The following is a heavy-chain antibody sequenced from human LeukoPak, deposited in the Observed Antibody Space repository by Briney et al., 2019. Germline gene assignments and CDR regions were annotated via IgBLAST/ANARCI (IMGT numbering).Heavy chain of an antibody. V-gene: IGHV6-1*01. CDR3: ARDQPSLGDGYYHFDY. J-gene: IGHJ4*02. CDR1: GDSVSSNSAA. CDR2: TYFRSKWYN. D-gene: IGHD3-3*01. Sequence: SQTLSLTCAISGDSVSSNSAARNWLRQSPSRGLEWLGRTYFRSKWYNDSALSVKSRIAINVDTSKNQFSLQLNSVTPEDTAVYYCARDQPSLGDGYYHFDYWSQGTLVTVSS.